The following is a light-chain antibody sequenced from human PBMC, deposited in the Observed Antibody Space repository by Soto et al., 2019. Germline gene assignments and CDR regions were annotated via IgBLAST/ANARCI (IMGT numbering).Light chain of an antibody. CDR2: DVS. CDR3: SSYTAITTTRV. CDR1: SSDVGGYNY. V-gene: IGLV2-14*03. J-gene: IGLJ2*01. Sequence: QSALTQPASVSGSPGQSITISCTGTSSDVGGYNYVSWYQQHPGKAPQLMIYDVSSRPSGVSHRFSGSKSGTTASLTISGLQAEDAAYYFCSSYTAITTTRVFGGGTKLTVL.